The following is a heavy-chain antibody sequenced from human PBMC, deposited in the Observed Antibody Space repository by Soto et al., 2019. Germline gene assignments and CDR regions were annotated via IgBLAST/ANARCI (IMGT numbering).Heavy chain of an antibody. D-gene: IGHD3-9*01. CDR2: ISSRGTTI. CDR3: VSPIDWPDY. CDR1: GFTFSSYE. V-gene: IGHV3-48*03. Sequence: LRLSCAASGFTFSSYEMNWVRQAPGKGLEWVSYISSRGTTIYYADSVKGRFTISRDNAKNSLFLQVNSLRAEDTATYYCVSPIDWPDYWGQGTPVTVSS. J-gene: IGHJ4*02.